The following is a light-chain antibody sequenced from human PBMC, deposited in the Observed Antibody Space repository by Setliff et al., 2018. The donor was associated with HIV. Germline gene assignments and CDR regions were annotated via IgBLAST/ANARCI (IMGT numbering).Light chain of an antibody. V-gene: IGLV2-23*02. Sequence: QSALAQPASVSGSPGQSITISFTGTSSDVGSYNLVSWYQQHPGKAPKLMIYEVTKRPSGVSNRFSGSKSGNTASLTISGLQAEDEADYYCCSYAGSSTYVFGTGTRSPA. CDR3: CSYAGSSTYV. CDR1: SSDVGSYNL. J-gene: IGLJ1*01. CDR2: EVT.